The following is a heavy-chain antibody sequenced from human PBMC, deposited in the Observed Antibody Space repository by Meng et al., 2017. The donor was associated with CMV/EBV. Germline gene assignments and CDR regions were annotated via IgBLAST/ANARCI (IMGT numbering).Heavy chain of an antibody. V-gene: IGHV1-46*01. J-gene: IGHJ4*02. D-gene: IGHD6-13*01. CDR2: INPSGGRT. CDR3: ARARSRKGSSYIAAAGPQMDY. CDR1: VSTLTSSY. Sequence: VQVTCLGARVETPRPSVKGPSTTYVSTLTSSYLSWVGKAPGQGLEWNGIINPSGGRTSYAQKFQGRVTMTRDTSTSTVYMELSSLRSEDTAVYYCARARSRKGSSYIAAAGPQMDYWGQGTLVTVSS.